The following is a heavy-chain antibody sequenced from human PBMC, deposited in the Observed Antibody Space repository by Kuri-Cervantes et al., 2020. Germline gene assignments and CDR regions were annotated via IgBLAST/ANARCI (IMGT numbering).Heavy chain of an antibody. CDR3: ASGYGGNSWLGDY. V-gene: IGHV1-8*01. Sequence: ASVKVSCKASGYTFSRYDINWVRQATGQGLEWMGWMNPNSGSTSYAQKFQGRVTMTRDTSTSTVYMELSSLRSEDTAVYYCASGYGGNSWLGDYWGQGTLVTVSS. CDR2: MNPNSGST. D-gene: IGHD4-23*01. CDR1: GYTFSRYD. J-gene: IGHJ4*02.